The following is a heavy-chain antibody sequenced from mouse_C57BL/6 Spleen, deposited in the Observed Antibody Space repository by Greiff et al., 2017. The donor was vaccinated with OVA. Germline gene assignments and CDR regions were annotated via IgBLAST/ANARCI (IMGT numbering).Heavy chain of an antibody. V-gene: IGHV2-6-1*01. D-gene: IGHD2-4*01. CDR1: GFSLTSYG. CDR3: ARQDDYDVAWFAY. CDR2: IWSDGST. J-gene: IGHJ3*01. Sequence: VKVVESGPGLVAPSQSLSITCTVSGFSLTSYGVHWVRQPPGKGLEWLVVIWSDGSTTYNSALKSRLSISKDNSKSQVFLKMNRLQTDDTAMYYCARQDDYDVAWFAYWGQGTLVTVSA.